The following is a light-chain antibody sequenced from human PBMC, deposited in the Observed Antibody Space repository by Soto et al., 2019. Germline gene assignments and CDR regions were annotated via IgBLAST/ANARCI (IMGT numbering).Light chain of an antibody. CDR1: NSDIGNYDF. Sequence: QSVLTQPASASGSPGQSITISCTGANSDIGNYDFVSWYRQHPGEAPKVLIFDVSNRPSGISNRFSGSKSGSTASLTIYGLQAEDEADYFCSSYTSTSSFDVFGTGTKVTVL. J-gene: IGLJ1*01. V-gene: IGLV2-14*03. CDR3: SSYTSTSSFDV. CDR2: DVS.